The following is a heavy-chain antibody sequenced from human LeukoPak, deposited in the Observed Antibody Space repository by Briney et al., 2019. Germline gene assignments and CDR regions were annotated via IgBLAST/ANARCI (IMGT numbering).Heavy chain of an antibody. CDR3: ARDNKRAAALYYYYYMDV. CDR1: GFTFSSYS. V-gene: IGHV3-48*01. D-gene: IGHD6-13*01. CDR2: ISSSSSTI. Sequence: PGGSLRLSCAASGFTFSSYSMNWVRQAPGKGLEWVSYISSSSSTIYYADSVKGRFTISRDNAKNSLYLQMNSLRAEDTAVYYCARDNKRAAALYYYYYMDVWGKGTTVTVSS. J-gene: IGHJ6*03.